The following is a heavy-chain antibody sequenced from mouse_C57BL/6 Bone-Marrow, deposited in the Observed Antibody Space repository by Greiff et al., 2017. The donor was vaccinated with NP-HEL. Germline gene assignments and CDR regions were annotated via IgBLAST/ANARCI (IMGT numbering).Heavy chain of an antibody. CDR3: ASLIYYDYDAGGY. V-gene: IGHV3-6*01. Sequence: EVQRVESGPGLVKPSQSLSLTCSVTGYSITSGYYWNWIRQFPGNKLEWMGYISYDGSNNYNPSLKNRISITRDTSKNQFFLKLNSVTTEDTATYYCASLIYYDYDAGGYWGQGTTLTVSS. D-gene: IGHD2-4*01. CDR2: ISYDGSN. CDR1: GYSITSGYY. J-gene: IGHJ2*01.